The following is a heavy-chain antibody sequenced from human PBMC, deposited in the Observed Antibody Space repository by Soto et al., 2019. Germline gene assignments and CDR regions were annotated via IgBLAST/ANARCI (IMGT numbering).Heavy chain of an antibody. CDR3: ARVACTGGRCYYDY. V-gene: IGHV1-8*01. CDR1: GYTFTSYD. J-gene: IGHJ4*02. Sequence: QVQLVQSGAEVKKPGASVKVSCKASGYTFTSYDFNWVRQATGQGLEWLGWMNPNSGTTGYAQRFQGRVTMTSNTAISTAYMELSRLRSEDTGMYYCARVACTGGRCYYDYWGQGTLVTVSS. CDR2: MNPNSGTT. D-gene: IGHD2-8*02.